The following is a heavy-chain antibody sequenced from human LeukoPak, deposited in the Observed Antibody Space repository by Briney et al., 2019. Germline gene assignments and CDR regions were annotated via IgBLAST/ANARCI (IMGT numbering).Heavy chain of an antibody. CDR1: GFTVSSNY. CDR3: ARVPYSSGWYSDY. V-gene: IGHV3-53*01. D-gene: IGHD6-19*01. Sequence: GGSLRLCCAASGFTVSSNYMSWVRQVPGKGLEWVSVIYSGGSTYYADSVKGRFTISRDNSKNTLYLQMNRLRGEDTAVYYCARVPYSSGWYSDYWGQGTLVTVSS. J-gene: IGHJ4*02. CDR2: IYSGGST.